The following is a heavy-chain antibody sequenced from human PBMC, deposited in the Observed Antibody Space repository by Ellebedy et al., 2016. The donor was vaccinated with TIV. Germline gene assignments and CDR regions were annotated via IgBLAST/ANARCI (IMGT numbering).Heavy chain of an antibody. V-gene: IGHV3-23*01. Sequence: PGGSLRLSCAASGFTFSNYAMSWVRQAPGKGLEWVSALGGSSENTYYADSVQGRFTISRDNSENTLYLQMDSLRVEDTAMYYCARAARGVEGDWGQGTLVTVSS. D-gene: IGHD3-10*01. CDR2: LGGSSENT. J-gene: IGHJ4*02. CDR1: GFTFSNYA. CDR3: ARAARGVEGD.